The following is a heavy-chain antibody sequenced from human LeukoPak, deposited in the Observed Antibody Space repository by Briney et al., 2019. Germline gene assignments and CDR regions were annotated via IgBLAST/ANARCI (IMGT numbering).Heavy chain of an antibody. CDR1: GGTISSYY. D-gene: IGHD3-22*01. Sequence: SETLSLTCTVSGGTISSYYWNWIRQPPGKGLEWIGYIHDSGSTKYNPSLKSRVTISVDTSKNQFSLKLSSVTAADTAAYYCASQSSGYYLGWFDPWGQGTLVTVSS. CDR2: IHDSGST. CDR3: ASQSSGYYLGWFDP. V-gene: IGHV4-59*01. J-gene: IGHJ5*02.